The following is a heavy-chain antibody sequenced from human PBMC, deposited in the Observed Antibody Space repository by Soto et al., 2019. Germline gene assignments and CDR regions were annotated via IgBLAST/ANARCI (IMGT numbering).Heavy chain of an antibody. Sequence: SETLSLTCTVSGVSITDYHWSWIRQSPGRGLEWIGYIFSRGTPNYNPSLKSRVTISVDTSRNQFSLKLNSLTAADTAMYFCAKRFGDYVGWFAPWGQGALVTVSS. V-gene: IGHV4-59*01. CDR2: IFSRGTP. J-gene: IGHJ5*02. CDR3: AKRFGDYVGWFAP. D-gene: IGHD4-17*01. CDR1: GVSITDYH.